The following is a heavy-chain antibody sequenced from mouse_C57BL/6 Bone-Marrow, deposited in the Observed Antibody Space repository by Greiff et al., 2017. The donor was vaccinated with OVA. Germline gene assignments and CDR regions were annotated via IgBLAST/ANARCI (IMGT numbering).Heavy chain of an antibody. CDR2: IYPGSGNT. J-gene: IGHJ3*01. CDR3: ATLGAY. Sequence: VKLMESGAELVRPGASVKLSCKASGYTFTDYYINWVKQRPGQGLEWIARIYPGSGNTYYNEKFKGKATLTAEKSSSTAYMQNSSLTSEDSAVYFCATLGAYWGQGTLVTVSA. CDR1: GYTFTDYY. V-gene: IGHV1-76*01.